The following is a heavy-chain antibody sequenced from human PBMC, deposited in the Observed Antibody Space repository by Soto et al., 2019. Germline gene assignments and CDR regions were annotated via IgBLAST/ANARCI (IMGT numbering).Heavy chain of an antibody. J-gene: IGHJ6*02. CDR2: IPQDGVDG. D-gene: IGHD2-21*02. V-gene: IGHV3-7*03. CDR3: ARDHLILPAHDFFYGSDV. Sequence: DVKLVESGGGVVQPGDSLRLSCEVSGFVFSMFSMSWVRQTPGKGLEWVAKIPQDGVDGHYADSVKGRFTISRDNDKNSLFLQMSNLRAEDTAVYYCARDHLILPAHDFFYGSDVWGRGATVTVSS. CDR1: GFVFSMFS.